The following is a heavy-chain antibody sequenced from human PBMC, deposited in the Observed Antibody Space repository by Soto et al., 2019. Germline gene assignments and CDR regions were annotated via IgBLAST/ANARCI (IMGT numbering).Heavy chain of an antibody. J-gene: IGHJ5*02. CDR1: GFTFSSYA. Sequence: GGSLRLSCAASGFTFSSYAMSWVRQAPGKGLEWVSAISGSGGSTYYADSVKGRFTISRDNSKNTLYLQMNSLRAEDTAVYYCAKDSQRSSFWSGQDSDWFDPWGQGTLVTVSS. CDR3: AKDSQRSSFWSGQDSDWFDP. V-gene: IGHV3-23*01. CDR2: ISGSGGST. D-gene: IGHD3-3*01.